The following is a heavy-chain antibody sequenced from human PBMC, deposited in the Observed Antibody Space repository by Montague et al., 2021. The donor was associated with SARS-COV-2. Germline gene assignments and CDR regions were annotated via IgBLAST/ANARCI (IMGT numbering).Heavy chain of an antibody. D-gene: IGHD3-22*01. CDR1: GGSISSSSYY. Sequence: SETLSLTCTVSGGSISSSSYYWGWIRQPPGKGLEWIRTIYYSGSTYYNPSLKSRVTISVDTSKNQFSLKLSSVTAADTAVYYCARGWFSPMLVVVIRGPFDYWGQGALVTVSS. J-gene: IGHJ4*02. V-gene: IGHV4-39*07. CDR3: ARGWFSPMLVVVIRGPFDY. CDR2: IYYSGST.